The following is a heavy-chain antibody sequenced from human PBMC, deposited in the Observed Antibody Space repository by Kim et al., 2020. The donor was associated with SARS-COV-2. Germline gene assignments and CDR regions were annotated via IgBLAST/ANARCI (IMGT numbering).Heavy chain of an antibody. Sequence: GGSLRLSCAASGFTFSSHSMNWVRQAPGKGLEWISSISSNSRSMYYADSVKGRFTISRDNAKNSLYLQMNSLRDEDTAVYYCARSDSDYPRGADAVDIWGPGTMDTVSS. CDR2: ISSNSRSM. CDR3: ARSDSDYPRGADAVDI. J-gene: IGHJ3*02. D-gene: IGHD5-12*01. V-gene: IGHV3-21*01. CDR1: GFTFSSHS.